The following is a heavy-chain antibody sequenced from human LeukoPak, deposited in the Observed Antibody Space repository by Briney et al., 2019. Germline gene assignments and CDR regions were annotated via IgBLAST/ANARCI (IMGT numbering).Heavy chain of an antibody. Sequence: GGSLRLSCAASGFTFSSYAMSWVRQAPGKGLEWVSDISGSGGSTYYADSVKGRFTISRDNSKNTLYLQMNSLRAEDTAIYYCAKDQAAVAAYYFDYWGQGTLVTVSS. D-gene: IGHD6-19*01. V-gene: IGHV3-23*01. CDR3: AKDQAAVAAYYFDY. CDR2: ISGSGGST. CDR1: GFTFSSYA. J-gene: IGHJ4*02.